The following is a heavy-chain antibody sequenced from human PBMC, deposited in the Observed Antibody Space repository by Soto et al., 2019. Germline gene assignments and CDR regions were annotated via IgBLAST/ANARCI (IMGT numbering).Heavy chain of an antibody. V-gene: IGHV5-51*01. D-gene: IGHD2-2*01. CDR2: IYPGDSDT. Sequence: PGESLKISCKGSGYSFTNYWIGWVRQLPGKGLEWMGIIYPGDSDTRYSPSFQGQVTISADKSISTAYLQWSSLKASDTAMYYCARRVVVPAAMQGYYYYYGMDVWGQGTTVTVSS. J-gene: IGHJ6*02. CDR1: GYSFTNYW. CDR3: ARRVVVPAAMQGYYYYYGMDV.